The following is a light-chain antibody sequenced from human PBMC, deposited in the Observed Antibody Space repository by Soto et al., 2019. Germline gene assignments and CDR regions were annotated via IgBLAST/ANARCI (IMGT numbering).Light chain of an antibody. CDR1: QTIVTY. Sequence: DSQLTHSPSSLSASVGDRVTITCRASQTIVTYLNWYQHKPGKAPKLLIYGASSFQSGVPSRFSGRGSGTDLPLNISSLQPEDFAIYYSNQCYLPHKTIGVGLKVEI. V-gene: IGKV1-39*01. J-gene: IGKJ4*01. CDR2: GAS. CDR3: NQCYLPHKT.